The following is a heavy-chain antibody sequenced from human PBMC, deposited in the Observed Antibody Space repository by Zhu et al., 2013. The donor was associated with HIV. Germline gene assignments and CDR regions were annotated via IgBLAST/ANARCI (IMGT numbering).Heavy chain of an antibody. CDR3: ARVLHSGRRKYYYYYYGLDG. J-gene: IGHJ6*02. Sequence: QVQVVQSGAEVKMPGASVKVSCKTSGFIFANYGFSWVRQAPGRGLEWVSWISVHNGDTNYAQKFQGRVTMTTDPSTTTAYMELSSLRSGDTAVYYCARVLHSGRRKYYYYYYGLDGWGQGTPVTVSS. D-gene: IGHD1-26*01. V-gene: IGHV1-18*01. CDR1: GFIFANYG. CDR2: ISVHNGDT.